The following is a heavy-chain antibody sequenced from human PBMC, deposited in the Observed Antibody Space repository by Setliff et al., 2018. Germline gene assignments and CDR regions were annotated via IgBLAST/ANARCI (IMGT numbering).Heavy chain of an antibody. V-gene: IGHV1-46*01. J-gene: IGHJ5*01. CDR1: GYTLTSFY. Sequence: ASVKVSCKTSGYTLTSFYMYWVRQAPGQGLEWMGIINPGGGSASLAQNFQGRVTITADESTSTGYMELRSLRSDDTAVYYCARELRSPYWHLDSWGQGTQVTVSS. CDR2: INPGGGSA. CDR3: ARELRSPYWHLDS. D-gene: IGHD3-16*01.